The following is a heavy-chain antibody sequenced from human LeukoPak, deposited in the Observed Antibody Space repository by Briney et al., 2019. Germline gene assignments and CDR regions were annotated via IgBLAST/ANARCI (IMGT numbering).Heavy chain of an antibody. V-gene: IGHV3-74*01. CDR3: ARGPIVVVPAANPYYYYYYMDV. J-gene: IGHJ6*03. D-gene: IGHD2-2*01. CDR2: INSDGGST. Sequence: GGSLRLSCAASGFTFSSYSMNWVRQAPGKGLVWVSRINSDGGSTSYADSVKGRFTISRDNAKNTLYLQMNSLRAEDTAVYYCARGPIVVVPAANPYYYYYYMDVWGKGTTVTVSS. CDR1: GFTFSSYS.